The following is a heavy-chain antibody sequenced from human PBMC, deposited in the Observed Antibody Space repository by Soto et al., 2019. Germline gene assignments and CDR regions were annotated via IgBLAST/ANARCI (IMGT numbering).Heavy chain of an antibody. Sequence: EVQLVESGGGLVKPGGSLRLSCAASGFTFSSYSRNWVRQAPGKGLEWVSSISSSSSYIYYADSVKGRFTISRDNAKNSLYLQMNSLRAEDTAVYYCESAGEGYGSRGRCYALFDPWGQGTLVTVSS. CDR3: ESAGEGYGSRGRCYALFDP. V-gene: IGHV3-21*01. CDR1: GFTFSSYS. J-gene: IGHJ5*02. D-gene: IGHD2-15*01. CDR2: ISSSSSYI.